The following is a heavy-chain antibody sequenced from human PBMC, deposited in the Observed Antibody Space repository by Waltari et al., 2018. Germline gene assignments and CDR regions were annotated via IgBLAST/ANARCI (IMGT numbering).Heavy chain of an antibody. D-gene: IGHD5-12*01. CDR1: GDSITSNTLY. CDR2: VSYSGTT. V-gene: IGHV4-39*01. J-gene: IGHJ3*01. CDR3: ATYIGASVGTAAFDV. Sequence: QLQLKESGPRLVRPSVTLSLICRVPGDSITSNTLYCAWIRQSPGQGLEWIGTVSYSGTTYISPSLKSRVSVSRDTSKNQVSLILGSVTAADMAVYYCATYIGASVGTAAFDVWGQGTMVTVSS.